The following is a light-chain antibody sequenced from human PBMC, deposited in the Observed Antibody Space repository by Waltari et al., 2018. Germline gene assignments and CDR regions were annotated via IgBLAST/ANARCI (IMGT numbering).Light chain of an antibody. V-gene: IGLV2-14*03. CDR3: SSYTDSRPL. CDR1: SRKLGAYDL. Sequence: LTQPPSVSGPPRQSTTSPSTRTSRKLGAYDLCSWYQQPPGRPPKLMIYNVFTRPSGVSSRFSGSKSGNTASLTSSGLQAEDEADYFCSSYTDSRPLFGGGTKVTVL. CDR2: NVF. J-gene: IGLJ2*01.